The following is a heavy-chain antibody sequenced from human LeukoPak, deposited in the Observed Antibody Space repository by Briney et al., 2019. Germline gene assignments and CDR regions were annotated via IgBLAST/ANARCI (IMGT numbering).Heavy chain of an antibody. CDR2: ISGSGGST. D-gene: IGHD1-26*01. CDR1: GFTFSSYA. Sequence: GGSLILSCAASGFTFSSYAMSWVRPAPGKGLEWVSAISGSGGSTYYADSVKGRFTISRDNSKNTLYLQMNSLRAEDTAVYYCAKVPVGASNWFDPWGRGTLVTVSS. CDR3: AKVPVGASNWFDP. V-gene: IGHV3-23*01. J-gene: IGHJ5*02.